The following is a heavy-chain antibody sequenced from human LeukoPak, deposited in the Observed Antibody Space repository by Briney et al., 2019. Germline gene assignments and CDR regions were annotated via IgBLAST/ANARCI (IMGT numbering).Heavy chain of an antibody. CDR3: ARGSPKDIVVVVAATLGSYYGMDV. CDR2: ISSSSSYI. J-gene: IGHJ6*02. D-gene: IGHD2-15*01. V-gene: IGHV3-21*01. CDR1: GFTFSSYS. Sequence: GGSLRLSCAASGFTFSSYSMNWVRQAPGKGLEWVSSISSSSSYIYYADSVKGRFTISRDNAKNSLYLQMNSLRAEDTAVYYCARGSPKDIVVVVAATLGSYYGMDVWDQGTTVTVSS.